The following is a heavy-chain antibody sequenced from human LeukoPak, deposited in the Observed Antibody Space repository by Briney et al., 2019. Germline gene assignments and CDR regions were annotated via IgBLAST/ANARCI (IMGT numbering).Heavy chain of an antibody. CDR2: ISSSSSTI. D-gene: IGHD3-10*01. V-gene: IGHV3-48*01. Sequence: GGSLRLSCAASGFTFSSYSMNWVRQAPGKGLEWVSYISSSSSTIYYADSVKGRFTISRDNAKSSLYLQMNSLRAEDTAVYYCARSYGSGSSYYFDYWGQGTLVTVSS. CDR1: GFTFSSYS. CDR3: ARSYGSGSSYYFDY. J-gene: IGHJ4*02.